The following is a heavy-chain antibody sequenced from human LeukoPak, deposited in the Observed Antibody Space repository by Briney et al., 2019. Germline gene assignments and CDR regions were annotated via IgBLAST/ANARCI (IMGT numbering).Heavy chain of an antibody. J-gene: IGHJ4*02. CDR3: AREDSSGYDY. D-gene: IGHD3-22*01. Sequence: SVKVSCKASGYTFTGYYMHWVRQAPGQGLEWMGWINPYSGGTDYAQNFQGRVTMTRDTSISTAYMEVSRLRSDDTAVYYCAREDSSGYDYWGQGTLVTVSS. CDR1: GYTFTGYY. CDR2: INPYSGGT. V-gene: IGHV1-2*02.